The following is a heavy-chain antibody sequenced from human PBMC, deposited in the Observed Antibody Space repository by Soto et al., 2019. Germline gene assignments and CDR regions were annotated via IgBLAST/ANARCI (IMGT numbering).Heavy chain of an antibody. CDR2: INHSGST. Sequence: SETLSLTCAVYGGSFSGYYWSWIRQPPGKGLEWIGEINHSGSTNYNPSLKSRVTISVDTSKNQFSLKLSSVTAADTAVHYCARVTVTRYYYYYYYMDVWGKGTTVTVSS. V-gene: IGHV4-34*01. CDR3: ARVTVTRYYYYYYYMDV. J-gene: IGHJ6*03. CDR1: GGSFSGYY. D-gene: IGHD4-17*01.